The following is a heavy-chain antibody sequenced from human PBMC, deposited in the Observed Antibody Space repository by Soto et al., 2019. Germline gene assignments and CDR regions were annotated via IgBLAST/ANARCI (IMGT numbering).Heavy chain of an antibody. V-gene: IGHV3-9*01. Sequence: EVQLVESGGGLVQPGRSLRLSCAASGFTFDDYAMHWVRQAPGKGLEWDSGISWKRGSIGYADSVKGRFTISRDNAKNSLYLQRNSMSAEDTALYYSTKGRQLLTEGGGYWGQGTLVTVSS. CDR3: TKGRQLLTEGGGY. J-gene: IGHJ4*02. CDR1: GFTFDDYA. D-gene: IGHD2-2*01. CDR2: ISWKRGSI.